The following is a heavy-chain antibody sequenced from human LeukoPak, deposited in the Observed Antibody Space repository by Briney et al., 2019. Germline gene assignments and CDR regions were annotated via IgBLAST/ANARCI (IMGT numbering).Heavy chain of an antibody. V-gene: IGHV3-30*18. CDR1: GFTFSPYG. Sequence: GGSLRLSCVASGFTFSPYGTYWVRQAPGKGLEWVAVLSFDEITNYFGDSVRGRFTISRDNSKNTLYLQMNSLRAEDTAVYYCAKSPYYDTEYFQHWGQGTLVTVSS. CDR2: LSFDEITN. CDR3: AKSPYYDTEYFQH. J-gene: IGHJ1*01. D-gene: IGHD3-22*01.